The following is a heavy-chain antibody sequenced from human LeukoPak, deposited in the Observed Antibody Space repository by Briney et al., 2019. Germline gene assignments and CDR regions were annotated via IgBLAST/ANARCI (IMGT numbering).Heavy chain of an antibody. CDR2: ISGSGGST. J-gene: IGHJ4*02. V-gene: IGHV3-23*01. Sequence: GGSLRLSCAASGFTFSSYAMSWVRQAPGRGLEWVSAISGSGGSTYYADSVKGRFTISRDNSKNTLYLQMNSLRAEDTAVYYCAKVTYYYDSSDFDYWGQGTLVTVSS. D-gene: IGHD3-22*01. CDR1: GFTFSSYA. CDR3: AKVTYYYDSSDFDY.